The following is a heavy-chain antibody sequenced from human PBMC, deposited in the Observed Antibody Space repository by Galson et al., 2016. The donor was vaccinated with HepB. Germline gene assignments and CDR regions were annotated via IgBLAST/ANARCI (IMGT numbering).Heavy chain of an antibody. CDR1: GGSISSGTYY. V-gene: IGHV4-61*02. J-gene: IGHJ4*02. CDR3: ARGGAYYYN. D-gene: IGHD2-21*02. Sequence: TLSLTCTVSGGSISSGTYYWSWIRQRGKGLEWIGRIYTSGNTNYNPSLKRRVTISVDKSKNQFSLKPSSVTAADTAVYFCARGGAYYYNWGQGNLVTVSS. CDR2: IYTSGNT.